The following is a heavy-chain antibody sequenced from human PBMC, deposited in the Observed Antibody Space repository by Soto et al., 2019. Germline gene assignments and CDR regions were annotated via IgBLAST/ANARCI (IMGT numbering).Heavy chain of an antibody. CDR3: AKGSWYNGVDYYYYGMDV. J-gene: IGHJ6*02. CDR2: ISNSGGST. V-gene: IGHV3-23*01. Sequence: PGGSLRLSCAASGFTFSTYSMTWLRQAPGKGLQWVSTISNSGGSTYYIDSVKGRFTISRDNSKNTLYLQMNSLRAEDTAVYYCAKGSWYNGVDYYYYGMDVWGQGTTVTVSS. D-gene: IGHD6-13*01. CDR1: GFTFSTYS.